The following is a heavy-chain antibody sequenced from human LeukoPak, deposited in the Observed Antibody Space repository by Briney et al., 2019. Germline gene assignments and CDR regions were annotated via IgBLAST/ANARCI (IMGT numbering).Heavy chain of an antibody. CDR3: ARGSIGVFSYTNWFDP. CDR1: GGSISSGDYY. Sequence: SQTLSLTCTVSGGSISSGDYYWSWIRQPPGKGLEWIGYIYYSGSTYYNPSLKSRVTISVDTSKNQFSLKLSSVTAADTAVYYCARGSIGVFSYTNWFDPWGQGTLVTVSS. J-gene: IGHJ5*02. CDR2: IYYSGST. D-gene: IGHD3-22*01. V-gene: IGHV4-30-4*01.